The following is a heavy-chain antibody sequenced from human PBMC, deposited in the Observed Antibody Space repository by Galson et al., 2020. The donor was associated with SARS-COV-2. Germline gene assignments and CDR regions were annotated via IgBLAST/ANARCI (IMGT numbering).Heavy chain of an antibody. D-gene: IGHD1-1*01. CDR3: ARSGINPFAFDI. Sequence: GGSLRLSCEASGLTVSTTYMNWGRQAPGKGLEWVSLISSGDTTYYADSVRGRFTISRDNSKNTVYLQMNSLRAEDTAVYYCARSGINPFAFDIWGQGTMVTVSS. V-gene: IGHV3-66*01. CDR2: ISSGDTT. J-gene: IGHJ3*02. CDR1: GLTVSTTY.